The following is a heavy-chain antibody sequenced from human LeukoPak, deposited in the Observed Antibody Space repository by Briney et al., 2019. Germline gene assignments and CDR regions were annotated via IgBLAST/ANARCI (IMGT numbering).Heavy chain of an antibody. CDR1: GYTSTDYY. Sequence: ASVKVSCKASGYTSTDYYIHWVRQAPGEGLEWMGWINPNSGGANYAQKFQGRVTTTRDTSISAAYMELTRLTTDDTAVYYCARGDYDILTGQWGPDYWGQGTLVTVSS. D-gene: IGHD3-9*01. CDR3: ARGDYDILTGQWGPDY. V-gene: IGHV1-2*02. J-gene: IGHJ4*02. CDR2: INPNSGGA.